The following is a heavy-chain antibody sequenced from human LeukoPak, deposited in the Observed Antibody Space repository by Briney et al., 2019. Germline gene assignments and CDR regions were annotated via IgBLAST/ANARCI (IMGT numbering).Heavy chain of an antibody. V-gene: IGHV4-59*08. J-gene: IGHJ1*01. CDR3: VSQLVHYFQH. Sequence: SETLSLTCTVSGGSITSYYWSWIRQPPGKGLEWIGYIYYSGSANYNPSLKSRVTISVDTSKNQFSLKLSSVTAADTAVYYCVSQLVHYFQHWGQGTLVTVSS. CDR2: IYYSGSA. D-gene: IGHD6-13*01. CDR1: GGSITSYY.